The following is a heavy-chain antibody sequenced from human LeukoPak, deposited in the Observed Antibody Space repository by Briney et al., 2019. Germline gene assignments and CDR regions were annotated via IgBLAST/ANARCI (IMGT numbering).Heavy chain of an antibody. CDR1: GGSFSGYY. V-gene: IGHV4-34*01. CDR2: INHSGST. Sequence: KPSETLSLTCAVYGGSFSGYYWSWIRQPPGKGLEWIGEINHSGSTNYNPSLKSRVTISVDTSKNQLSLKLSSVTAADTAVYYCARELDAFDIWGQGTMVTVSS. J-gene: IGHJ3*02. CDR3: ARELDAFDI.